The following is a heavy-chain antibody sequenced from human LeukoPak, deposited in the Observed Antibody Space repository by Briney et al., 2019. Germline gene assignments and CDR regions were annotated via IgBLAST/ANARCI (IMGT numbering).Heavy chain of an antibody. J-gene: IGHJ4*02. CDR2: ISRSGEST. CDR1: GFTFSGFA. CDR3: AKDYAVGSIDY. Sequence: AGGTLRLSCAASGFTFSGFAMSWIRQAPGKGLEWVSSISRSGESTFYADSVRGRFTISRDNSKNTVSLQMESLRAEDTALYYCAKDYAVGSIDYWCQGTLVTVSS. V-gene: IGHV3-23*01. D-gene: IGHD3-16*01.